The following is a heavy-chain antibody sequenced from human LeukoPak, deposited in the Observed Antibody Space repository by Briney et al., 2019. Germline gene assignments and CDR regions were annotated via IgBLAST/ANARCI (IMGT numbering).Heavy chain of an antibody. CDR2: INHSGST. D-gene: IGHD6-13*01. Sequence: TSETLSLTCAVYGGSFSGYYWSWIRQPPGKGLEWIGEINHSGSTNYNPSLKSRVTISVDTSKNQFSLKLSSVTAADTAVYYCASRSSWYRENYWGQGTLVTVSS. CDR3: ASRSSWYRENY. CDR1: GGSFSGYY. J-gene: IGHJ4*02. V-gene: IGHV4-34*01.